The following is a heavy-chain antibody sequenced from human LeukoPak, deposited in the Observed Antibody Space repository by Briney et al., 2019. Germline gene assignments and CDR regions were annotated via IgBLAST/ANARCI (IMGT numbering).Heavy chain of an antibody. CDR1: GFTFSSHT. V-gene: IGHV3-21*01. CDR2: ITSSGTYI. Sequence: PGGSLRLSCAPSGFTFSSHTMNWVRQAPGKGLEWVSSITSSGTYIYYADSLKGRFTISRDNAKDSLYLQMNSLRAEDTAVYYCATKTGFDEWGQGTLVTVSS. J-gene: IGHJ4*02. CDR3: ATKTGFDE. D-gene: IGHD1-1*01.